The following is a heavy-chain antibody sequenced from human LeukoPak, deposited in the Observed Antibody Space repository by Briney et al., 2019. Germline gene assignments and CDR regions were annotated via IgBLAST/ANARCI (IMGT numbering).Heavy chain of an antibody. J-gene: IGHJ5*02. CDR2: INPNSGGT. CDR3: AREYLGVGAGKNNWFDP. Sequence: ASVKVSCKASGYTFTGYYMHWVRQAPGQGLEWMGWINPNSGGTNYAQKFQGRVTMTRDTSISTAYMELSRLRSDDTAVYYCAREYLGVGAGKNNWFDPWGQGTLVTVSS. D-gene: IGHD6-13*01. CDR1: GYTFTGYY. V-gene: IGHV1-2*02.